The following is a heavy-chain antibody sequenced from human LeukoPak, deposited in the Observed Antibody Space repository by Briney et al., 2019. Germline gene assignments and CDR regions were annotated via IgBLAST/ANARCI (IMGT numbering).Heavy chain of an antibody. D-gene: IGHD3-16*01. CDR1: GGSFSGYY. CDR3: GRGREGIGGQYFDY. CDR2: INHSGST. J-gene: IGHJ4*02. V-gene: IGHV4-34*01. Sequence: PSETLSLTCAVYGGSFSGYYWSWIRQPPGKGLEWIGEINHSGSTNYNPSLKSRVTISVDTSKNQFSLKLSSVTAADTAVYYCGRGREGIGGQYFDYWGQGTLVTVSS.